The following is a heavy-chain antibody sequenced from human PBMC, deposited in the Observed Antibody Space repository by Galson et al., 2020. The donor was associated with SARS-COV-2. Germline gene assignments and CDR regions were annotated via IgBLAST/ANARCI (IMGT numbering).Heavy chain of an antibody. V-gene: IGHV3-33*01. Sequence: GGSLRLSCAASGFTFSSYGMHWVRQAPGTGLEWVAVIWYDGSNKYYADSVKGRFTISRDNSKNTLYLQMNSLRAEDTAVYYCARDLDTGFGAWGQGTLVTVSS. D-gene: IGHD5-18*01. J-gene: IGHJ5*02. CDR2: IWYDGSNK. CDR3: ARDLDTGFGA. CDR1: GFTFSSYG.